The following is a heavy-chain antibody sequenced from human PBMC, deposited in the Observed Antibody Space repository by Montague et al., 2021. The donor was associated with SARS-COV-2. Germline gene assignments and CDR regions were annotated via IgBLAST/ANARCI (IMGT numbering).Heavy chain of an antibody. J-gene: IGHJ3*02. Sequence: TRSLTCTVSGGSINSGGYYWSWIRQHPGKGLEWIGYIYYSGSTYYNSSLKSRLTISVDTSKNQFSLKLSSVTAADTAVYYCARVHFVSSGWYPDAFDIWGQGTMVTVSS. CDR3: ARVHFVSSGWYPDAFDI. D-gene: IGHD6-19*01. CDR2: IYYSGST. V-gene: IGHV4-31*03. CDR1: GGSINSGGYY.